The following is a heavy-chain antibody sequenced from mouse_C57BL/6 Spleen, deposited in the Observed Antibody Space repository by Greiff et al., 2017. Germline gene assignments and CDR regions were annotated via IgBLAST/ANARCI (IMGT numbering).Heavy chain of an antibody. J-gene: IGHJ3*01. V-gene: IGHV1-55*01. CDR1: GYTFTSYW. D-gene: IGHD2-4*01. CDR2: LYPGSGST. Sequence: QVQLQQPGAELVKPGASVKMSCKASGYTFTSYWITWVKQRPGQGLEWIGDLYPGSGSTNYNEKFKSKATLTVDTSSSTAYMQLSSLTSEDSAVYYCARGGYDYPWFAYWGQGTLVTVSA. CDR3: ARGGYDYPWFAY.